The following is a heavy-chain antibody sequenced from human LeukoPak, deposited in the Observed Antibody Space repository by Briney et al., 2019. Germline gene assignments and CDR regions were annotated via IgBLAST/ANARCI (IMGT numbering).Heavy chain of an antibody. CDR3: ARAYGGNNFDY. CDR2: IYSGGST. D-gene: IGHD2/OR15-2a*01. CDR1: GFTVSSNY. V-gene: IGHV3-66*01. Sequence: PGGSLRLSCAASGFTVSSNYMSWVRQAPGKGLEWVSVIYSGGSTYYADSVKGRFTISRDNSKNTLYLQMNSLRAEDTAVYYCARAYGGNNFDYRGQGTLVTVSS. J-gene: IGHJ4*02.